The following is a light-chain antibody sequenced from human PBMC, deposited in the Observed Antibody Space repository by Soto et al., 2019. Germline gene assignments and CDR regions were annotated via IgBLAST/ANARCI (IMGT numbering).Light chain of an antibody. J-gene: IGLJ3*02. CDR1: SSDICGYNY. Sequence: QSALTQPASVSGAPGQSITISCSGSSSDICGYNYVSWYQHHPGKVPKVIIYEVSNRPSGVSDRFTGSKSGNTASLTISGLQAEDEADYYCCSYTSSADLVFGGGTKLTVL. CDR3: CSYTSSADLV. V-gene: IGLV2-14*01. CDR2: EVS.